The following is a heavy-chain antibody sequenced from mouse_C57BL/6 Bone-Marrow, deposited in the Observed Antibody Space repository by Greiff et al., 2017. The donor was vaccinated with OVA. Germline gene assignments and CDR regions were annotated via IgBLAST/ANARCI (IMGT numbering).Heavy chain of an antibody. CDR3: ARGRYSFAY. CDR1: GYTFTSYW. D-gene: IGHD2-12*01. V-gene: IGHV1-55*01. Sequence: VKLMESGAELVKPGASVKMSCKASGYTFTSYWITWVKLRPGQGLEWIGDIYPGSGSTNYNEKFKSKATLTVDTSSSTAYMQLSSLTSEDSAVYYCARGRYSFAYWGQGTLVTVSA. CDR2: IYPGSGST. J-gene: IGHJ3*01.